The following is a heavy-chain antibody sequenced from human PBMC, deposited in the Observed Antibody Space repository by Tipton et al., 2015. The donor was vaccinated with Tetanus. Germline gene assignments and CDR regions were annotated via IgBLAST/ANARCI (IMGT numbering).Heavy chain of an antibody. V-gene: IGHV3-30*18. Sequence: SLRLSCAASGFIFSNYAMHWVRQAPGKGLEWVALISYDGSNIYYADSMKGRFTISRDDSKETVYLQMSSLRAEDTAVYYCAKLDYGDYGRYYYYEMDVWGQGTTATVSS. J-gene: IGHJ6*02. CDR3: AKLDYGDYGRYYYYEMDV. CDR1: GFIFSNYA. CDR2: ISYDGSNI. D-gene: IGHD4-17*01.